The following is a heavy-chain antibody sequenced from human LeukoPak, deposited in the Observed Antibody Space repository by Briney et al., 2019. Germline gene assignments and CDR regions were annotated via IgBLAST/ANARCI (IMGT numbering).Heavy chain of an antibody. J-gene: IGHJ4*02. CDR3: ARGRFCCSSSPRVLVY. V-gene: IGHV1-2*02. D-gene: IGHD6-6*01. CDR1: GYTFTGYY. CDR2: INPNSGGT. Sequence: APVKVSRKASGYTFTGYYMHWVRQAPGQGLEWMGWINPNSGGTNYAQKFQGRVTMTRDTSISTAYMELSRLRSDDTAVYYCARGRFCCSSSPRVLVYWGQGTLVTVSS.